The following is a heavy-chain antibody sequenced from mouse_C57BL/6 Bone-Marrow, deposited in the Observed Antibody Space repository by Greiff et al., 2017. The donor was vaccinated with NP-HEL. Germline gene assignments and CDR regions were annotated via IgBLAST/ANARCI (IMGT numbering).Heavy chain of an antibody. CDR2: IYPGSGNT. CDR3: ARKTTYYYGSSPYWYFDV. V-gene: IGHV1-76*01. J-gene: IGHJ1*03. CDR1: GYTFTDYY. D-gene: IGHD1-1*01. Sequence: GYTFTDYYINWVKQRPGQGLEWIARIYPGSGNTYYNEKFKGKATLTAEKSSSTAYMQLSSLTSEDSAVYFCARKTTYYYGSSPYWYFDVWGTGTTVTVSS.